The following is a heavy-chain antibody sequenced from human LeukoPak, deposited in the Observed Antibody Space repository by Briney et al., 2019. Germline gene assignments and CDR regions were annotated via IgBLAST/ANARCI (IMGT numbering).Heavy chain of an antibody. V-gene: IGHV3-33*01. CDR2: IWYDGSNK. CDR1: GFTFSTYG. D-gene: IGHD3-10*01. J-gene: IGHJ4*02. CDR3: ARDGPAYGSGRPFDY. Sequence: GGSLRLSCAASGFTFSTYGMHWVRQAPGKGLEWVAVIWYDGSNKYYADSVKGRFTISRDNSKNTLYLQMNSLRAEDTAVYYCARDGPAYGSGRPFDYWDQGTLVTVSS.